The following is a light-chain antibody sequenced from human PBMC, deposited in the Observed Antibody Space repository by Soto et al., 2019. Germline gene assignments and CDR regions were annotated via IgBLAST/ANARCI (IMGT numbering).Light chain of an antibody. Sequence: QSALTQPRSVSGSPGQSVTISCTGTSSDVGGYNYFSWYQQHPGKAPNLMIYDVSKRPSGVPDRFSGSKSGNTASLTISGLQAEDEADYYCCSYAGSYTGVFGTGTKVTVL. V-gene: IGLV2-11*01. CDR2: DVS. CDR3: CSYAGSYTGV. J-gene: IGLJ1*01. CDR1: SSDVGGYNY.